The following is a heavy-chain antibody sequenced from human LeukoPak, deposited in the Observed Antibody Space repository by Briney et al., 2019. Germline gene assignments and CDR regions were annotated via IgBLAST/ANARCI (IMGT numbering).Heavy chain of an antibody. CDR1: GGSISSGDYY. Sequence: SETLSLTCTVSGGSISSGDYYWSWIRQPPGKGLEWIGYIYYSGSTYYNPSLKSRVTISVDTSKNQFSLKLSSVTAADTAVYYCARAPPYYYDSSGYKIEPFDYWGQGTLVTVSS. V-gene: IGHV4-30-4*01. CDR3: ARAPPYYYDSSGYKIEPFDY. CDR2: IYYSGST. D-gene: IGHD3-22*01. J-gene: IGHJ4*02.